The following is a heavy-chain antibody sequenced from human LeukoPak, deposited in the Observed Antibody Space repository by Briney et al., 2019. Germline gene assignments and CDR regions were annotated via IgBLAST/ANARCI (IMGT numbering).Heavy chain of an antibody. CDR3: AKHLPPSAEADTGG. Sequence: GGSLRLSCAASGGTFSSYGMHWVRQAPGKGLEWVAFIHYDGSDKYFADSVKGRFIISRDNSKNTLYLKMNSLRTEDTAIYYCAKHLPPSAEADTGGWGQGTLVSVSS. CDR1: GGTFSSYG. D-gene: IGHD6-13*01. J-gene: IGHJ4*02. V-gene: IGHV3-30*02. CDR2: IHYDGSDK.